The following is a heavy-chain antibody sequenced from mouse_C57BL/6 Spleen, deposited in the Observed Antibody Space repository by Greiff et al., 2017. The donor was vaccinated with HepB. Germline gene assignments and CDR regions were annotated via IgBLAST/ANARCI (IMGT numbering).Heavy chain of an antibody. CDR1: GYTFTSYW. D-gene: IGHD1-1*01. V-gene: IGHV1-64*01. CDR2: IHPNSGST. Sequence: QVQLQQPGAELVKPGASVKLSCKASGYTFTSYWMHWVKQRPGQGLEWIGMIHPNSGSTNYNEKFKSKATLTVDKSASTAYMQLSSLTAEDSAVYYCARPGSSPYFDYWGQGTTLTVSS. CDR3: ARPGSSPYFDY. J-gene: IGHJ2*01.